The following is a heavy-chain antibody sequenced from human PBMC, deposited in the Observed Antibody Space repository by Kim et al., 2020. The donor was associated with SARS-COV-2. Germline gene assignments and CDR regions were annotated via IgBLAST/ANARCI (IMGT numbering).Heavy chain of an antibody. J-gene: IGHJ6*02. CDR3: ARHITTTLDV. Sequence: SRTSYADSVKGRFTISRDNAKNTLYLQMHSLRAEDTAVYYCARHITTTLDVWGQGTTVTVSS. D-gene: IGHD3-10*01. CDR2: SRT. V-gene: IGHV3-74*01.